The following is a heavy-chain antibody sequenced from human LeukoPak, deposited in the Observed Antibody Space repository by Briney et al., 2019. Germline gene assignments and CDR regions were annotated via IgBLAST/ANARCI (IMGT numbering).Heavy chain of an antibody. CDR1: GYTFTSYA. V-gene: IGHV1-3*04. D-gene: IGHD6-19*01. CDR2: INTGNGNT. J-gene: IGHJ4*02. CDR3: ARGYSSGWWIDY. Sequence: ASVKVSCKTSGYTFTSYAMHWVRQAPGQRLEWMGWINTGNGNTKYSEGFQARVTITRDTSARTVYMELSGLRSEDTAVYYCARGYSSGWWIDYWGQGTLFTVSS.